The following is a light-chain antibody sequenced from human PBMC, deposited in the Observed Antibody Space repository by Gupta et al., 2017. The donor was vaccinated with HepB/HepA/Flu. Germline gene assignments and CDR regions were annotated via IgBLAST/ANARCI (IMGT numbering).Light chain of an antibody. CDR1: QSVSYNY. V-gene: IGKV3-20*01. CDR2: GAS. J-gene: IGKJ4*01. Sequence: EIVLTPSPGTLPLSPGERATLPCRSSQSVSYNYLAWYQQKPGQAPRRLIFGASSRLTGIPYRCCGSGSGGDYSRIISRLGPEESVVYYCQQQGNPVPRTFGGGTNVEI. CDR3: QQQGNPVPRT.